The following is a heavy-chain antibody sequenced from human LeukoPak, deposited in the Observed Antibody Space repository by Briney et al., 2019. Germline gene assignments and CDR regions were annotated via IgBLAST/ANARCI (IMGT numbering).Heavy chain of an antibody. J-gene: IGHJ4*02. CDR2: IYYSVST. Sequence: PSETLSLTCTVSGGSISSSSYYWGWIRQPPGKGLEWIGSIYYSVSTDYNPSLMSRVTMSVDTSKNQFSMNLTYVTAADTAVYFCARQGRGIVGRYLDYWGEGNLVTVSS. V-gene: IGHV4-39*01. CDR3: ARQGRGIVGRYLDY. D-gene: IGHD1-26*01. CDR1: GGSISSSSYY.